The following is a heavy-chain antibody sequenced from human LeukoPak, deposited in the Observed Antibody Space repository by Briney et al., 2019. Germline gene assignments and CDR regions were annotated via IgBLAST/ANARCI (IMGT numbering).Heavy chain of an antibody. CDR1: GFTFSSYG. CDR3: ATLTIVVPAANFANWFDP. D-gene: IGHD2-2*01. Sequence: PGGSLRLSCAASGFTFSSYGMHWVRQAPGKGLEWVAFIRYDGSNKYYADSVKGRFTISRDNSKNTLYLQMNSLRAEDTAVYYCATLTIVVPAANFANWFDPWGQGTLVTVSS. J-gene: IGHJ5*02. V-gene: IGHV3-30*02. CDR2: IRYDGSNK.